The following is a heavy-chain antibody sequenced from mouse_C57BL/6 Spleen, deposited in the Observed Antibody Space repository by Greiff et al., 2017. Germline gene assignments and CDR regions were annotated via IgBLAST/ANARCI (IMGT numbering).Heavy chain of an antibody. D-gene: IGHD1-1*01. CDR1: GYTFTSYG. Sequence: QVQLKQSGAELARPGASVKLSCKASGYTFTSYGISWVKQRPGQGLEWIGEINPRRGNTYYNEKFKGKATLTADKSSSTAYMELRSLTSEDSAVYFCARMGTTVVEVFDYWGQGTTLTVSS. CDR2: INPRRGNT. J-gene: IGHJ2*01. V-gene: IGHV1-81*01. CDR3: ARMGTTVVEVFDY.